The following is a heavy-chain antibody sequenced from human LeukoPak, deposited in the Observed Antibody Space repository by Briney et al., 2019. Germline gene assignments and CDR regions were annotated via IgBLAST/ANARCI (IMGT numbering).Heavy chain of an antibody. CDR1: GFTFSSYA. CDR2: ISYDGSNK. Sequence: GGSLRLSCAASGFTFSSYAMHWVRQAPGKGLEWVAVISYDGSNKYYADSVKGRFTISRDSSTNTLYLQMNSLRAEDTAVYYCARGGSDCGGDCYLDYWGQGTLVTVSS. CDR3: ARGGSDCGGDCYLDY. D-gene: IGHD2-21*02. V-gene: IGHV3-30*14. J-gene: IGHJ4*02.